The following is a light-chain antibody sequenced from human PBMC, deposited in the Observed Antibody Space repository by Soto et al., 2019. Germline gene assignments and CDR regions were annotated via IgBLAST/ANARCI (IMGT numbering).Light chain of an antibody. CDR1: QSLVYSDGNTY. CDR2: KVF. J-gene: IGKJ2*01. CDR3: MHGTHWPP. V-gene: IGKV2-30*01. Sequence: DVVMAQSPLSLPVTLGQPASISCRSRQSLVYSDGNTYLNSFQQRPVQSPRRPIYKVFNRDSGVPARFSGRGSGTDFTLKISMVEAEAVGAYYCMHGTHWPPVGQGTKLEIK.